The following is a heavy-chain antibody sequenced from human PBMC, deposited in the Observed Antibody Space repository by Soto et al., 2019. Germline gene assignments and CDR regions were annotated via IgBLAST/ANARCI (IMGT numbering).Heavy chain of an antibody. V-gene: IGHV3-23*01. D-gene: IGHD1-26*01. CDR3: GRDWGAPVY. CDR2: IGGSGVNT. CDR1: GITFSSHV. Sequence: PGGSLRLSCAASGITFSSHVMSWVRQAPGKGLEWIAGIGGSGVNTYHVDSVKGRFTISRDNSKNTLYLQMNSLRAEDSAVYYCGRDWGAPVYWGQGTLVTVSS. J-gene: IGHJ4*02.